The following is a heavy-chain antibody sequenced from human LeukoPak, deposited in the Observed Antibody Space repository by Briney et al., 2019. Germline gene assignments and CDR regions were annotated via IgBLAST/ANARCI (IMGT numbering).Heavy chain of an antibody. CDR2: ISYDGSNK. CDR3: ARGVAVAGYYYYYMDV. V-gene: IGHV3-30*04. D-gene: IGHD6-19*01. J-gene: IGHJ6*03. CDR1: GFTFSSYA. Sequence: PGGSLRLSCAASGFTFSSYAMHWVRQAPGKGLEWVAVISYDGSNKYYADSVKGRFTISRDNSKNTLYLQMNSLRAEDTAVYYCARGVAVAGYYYYYMDVWGKGTTVTISS.